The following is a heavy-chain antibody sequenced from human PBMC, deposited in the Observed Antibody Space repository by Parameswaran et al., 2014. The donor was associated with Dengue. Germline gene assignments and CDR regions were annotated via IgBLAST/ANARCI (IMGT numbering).Heavy chain of an antibody. CDR3: AKSGSSSWIEDY. CDR2: ISGSGDST. V-gene: IGHV3-23*01. D-gene: IGHD6-6*01. J-gene: IGHJ4*02. Sequence: RWIRQPPGKGLEWVSTISGSGDSTYYADSVKGRFTISRDNSKNTLYLQMNSLRAEDTAIYYCAKSGSSSWIEDYWGQGTLVTVSS.